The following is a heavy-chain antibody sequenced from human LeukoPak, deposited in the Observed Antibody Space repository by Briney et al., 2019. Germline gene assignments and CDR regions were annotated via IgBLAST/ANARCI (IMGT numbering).Heavy chain of an antibody. CDR1: GFTFSNAW. CDR3: AKAIYYYDSSGFDY. D-gene: IGHD3-22*01. Sequence: GGSLRLSCAASGFTFSNAWMSWVRQAPGKGLEWVSAISGSGGSTYYADSVKGRFTISRDNSKNTLYLQMNSLRAEDTAVYYCAKAIYYYDSSGFDYWGQGTLVTVSS. J-gene: IGHJ4*02. V-gene: IGHV3-23*01. CDR2: ISGSGGST.